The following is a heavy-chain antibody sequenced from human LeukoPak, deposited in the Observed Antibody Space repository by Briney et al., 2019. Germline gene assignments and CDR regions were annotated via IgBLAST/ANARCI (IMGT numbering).Heavy chain of an antibody. CDR1: GYSITSGYN. CDR2: IYHSGSA. Sequence: SETLSLTCTVSGYSITSGYNWAWIRQPPGKVLEWIGSIYHSGSAYYNPSLKSRVSISVDTSKNQFSLKLSSVTAADTAVYYCVRYCSSTTCYTRAVDYWGQGTLVTVSS. J-gene: IGHJ4*02. V-gene: IGHV4-38-2*02. CDR3: VRYCSSTTCYTRAVDY. D-gene: IGHD2-2*02.